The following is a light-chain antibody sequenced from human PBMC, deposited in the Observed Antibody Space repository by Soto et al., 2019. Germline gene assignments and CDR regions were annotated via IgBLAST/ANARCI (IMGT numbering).Light chain of an antibody. Sequence: EVVLRQSPGTLSLSPGERATLSCRASQSVSSSYLAWFQQKPGQAPRPPIYGASSRATGIPDRFSGSGSGTDFTLTISRLEPEDVAVYYCQQSGRSPLTFGGGTKVEIK. CDR1: QSVSSSY. V-gene: IGKV3-20*01. J-gene: IGKJ4*01. CDR3: QQSGRSPLT. CDR2: GAS.